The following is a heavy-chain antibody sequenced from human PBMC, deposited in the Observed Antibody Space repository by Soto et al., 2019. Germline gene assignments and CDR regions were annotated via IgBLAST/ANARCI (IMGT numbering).Heavy chain of an antibody. J-gene: IGHJ6*02. CDR2: INHSGST. Sequence: SETLSLTCAVYCGSFSGYYWSWIRQPPGKGLEWIGEINHSGSTNYNPSLKSRVTISVDTSKNQFSLKLSSVTAADTAVYYCARGGYDFWSGYYYGMDVWGQGTTVTVSS. CDR1: CGSFSGYY. D-gene: IGHD3-3*01. V-gene: IGHV4-34*01. CDR3: ARGGYDFWSGYYYGMDV.